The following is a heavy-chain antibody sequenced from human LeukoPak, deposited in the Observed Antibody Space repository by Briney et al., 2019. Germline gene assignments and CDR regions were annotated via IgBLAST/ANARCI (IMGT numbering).Heavy chain of an antibody. V-gene: IGHV3-48*04. CDR3: AREYDANYYDSSGYYENLDY. CDR2: ISSTSSTI. CDR1: GFTLSTYS. Sequence: GGSLRLSCAASGFTLSTYSMNWVRQVPGKGLEWVSYISSTSSTIYYADSVKGRFTISRDNAKNSLYLQMNSLRAEDTAVYYCAREYDANYYDSSGYYENLDYWGQGTLVTVSS. D-gene: IGHD3-22*01. J-gene: IGHJ4*02.